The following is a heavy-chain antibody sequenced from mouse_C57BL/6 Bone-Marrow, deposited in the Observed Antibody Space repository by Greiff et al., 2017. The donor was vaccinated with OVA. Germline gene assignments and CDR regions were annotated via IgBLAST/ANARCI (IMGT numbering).Heavy chain of an antibody. CDR3: ATYYYGKGY. J-gene: IGHJ2*01. CDR1: GYTFTSYW. D-gene: IGHD1-1*01. V-gene: IGHV1-61*01. CDR2: IYPSDSET. Sequence: QVHVKQPGAELVRPGSSVKLSCKASGYTFTSYWMDWVKQRPGQGLEWIGNIYPSDSETHYNQKFKDKATLTVDKSSSTAYMQLSSLTSEDSAVYYCATYYYGKGYWGQGTTLTVSS.